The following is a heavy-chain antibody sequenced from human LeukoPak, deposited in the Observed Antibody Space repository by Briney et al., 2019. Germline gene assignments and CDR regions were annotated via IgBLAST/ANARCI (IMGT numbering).Heavy chain of an antibody. CDR2: INHSGST. D-gene: IGHD3-22*01. CDR1: GGSFSGYY. Sequence: PSETLSLTCAVYGGSFSGYYWSWIRQPPGKGLEWIGEINHSGSTNYNPSLKSRVTISADTSKNQFSLKLSSVTAADTAVYYCARVPYYDSSWYSDYWGQGTLVTVSS. V-gene: IGHV4-34*01. J-gene: IGHJ4*02. CDR3: ARVPYYDSSWYSDY.